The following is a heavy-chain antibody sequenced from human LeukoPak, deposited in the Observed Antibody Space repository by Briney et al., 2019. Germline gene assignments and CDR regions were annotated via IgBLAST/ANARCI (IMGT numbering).Heavy chain of an antibody. V-gene: IGHV4-39*07. CDR1: GGSISSSSYY. CDR2: MYYSGST. D-gene: IGHD6-13*01. J-gene: IGHJ4*02. CDR3: ARTRGIAAAGSPPGYFDY. Sequence: SETLSLTCTVSGGSISSSSYYWGWIRQPPGKGLEWIGSMYYSGSTYYNPSLKSRVTISVDTSKNQFSLKLSSVTAADTAVYYCARTRGIAAAGSPPGYFDYWGQGTLVTVSS.